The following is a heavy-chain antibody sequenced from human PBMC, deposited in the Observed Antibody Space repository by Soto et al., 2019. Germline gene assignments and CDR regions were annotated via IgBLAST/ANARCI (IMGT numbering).Heavy chain of an antibody. CDR2: IIPMFGTT. Sequence: QVQLVQSGAEVRKPGSSVKVSCKASGGTFSRYAINWVRQAPGQGLEWMGGIIPMFGTTNYVQKFKGRVTITADESTSTVYMELNNLRSEDADVYYCARASIHGSSWYFWFDPWGQGTLVTVSS. CDR1: GGTFSRYA. J-gene: IGHJ5*01. V-gene: IGHV1-69*01. CDR3: ARASIHGSSWYFWFDP. D-gene: IGHD6-13*01.